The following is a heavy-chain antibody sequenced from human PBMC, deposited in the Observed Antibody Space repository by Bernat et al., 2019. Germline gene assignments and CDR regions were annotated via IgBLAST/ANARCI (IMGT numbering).Heavy chain of an antibody. CDR1: GFTFSTYA. Sequence: EVQLLESGGGLVQPGGSLRLSCVASGFTFSTYAMSWLRQAPGKGLEWVSAISPSGDNTYYAEAVKGRFTISRDNSKSTLYLQMNSLRAEDTAVYYCEGRYDYGDYVGYWGQGTLVTVSS. V-gene: IGHV3-23*01. J-gene: IGHJ4*02. CDR2: ISPSGDNT. D-gene: IGHD4-17*01. CDR3: EGRYDYGDYVGY.